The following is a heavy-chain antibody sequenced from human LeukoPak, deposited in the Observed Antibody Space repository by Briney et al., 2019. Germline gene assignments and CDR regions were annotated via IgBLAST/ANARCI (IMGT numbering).Heavy chain of an antibody. V-gene: IGHV1-2*02. Sequence: ASVKVSCKASGYTFTGYYMHWVRQAPGQGLEWMGWINPNSGGTNYAQKFQGRVTITTDESTSTAYMELSSLRSEDTAVYYCAKDQDYYGSGKGWFDHWGQGTLVTVSS. CDR3: AKDQDYYGSGKGWFDH. CDR2: INPNSGGT. D-gene: IGHD3-10*01. CDR1: GYTFTGYY. J-gene: IGHJ5*02.